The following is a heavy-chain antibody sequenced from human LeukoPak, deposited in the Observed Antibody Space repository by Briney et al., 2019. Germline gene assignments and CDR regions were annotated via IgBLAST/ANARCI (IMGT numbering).Heavy chain of an antibody. J-gene: IGHJ4*02. CDR2: ISGSGGST. CDR3: ARDRGYRSYFDY. D-gene: IGHD5-18*01. CDR1: GFTFSSYA. V-gene: IGHV3-23*01. Sequence: GGSLRLSCAASASGFTFSSYAMSWVRQAPGKGLEWVSAISGSGGSTYYADSVKGRFTISRDNAKNSLYLQMNSLRAEDTAVYYCARDRGYRSYFDYWGQGTLVTVSS.